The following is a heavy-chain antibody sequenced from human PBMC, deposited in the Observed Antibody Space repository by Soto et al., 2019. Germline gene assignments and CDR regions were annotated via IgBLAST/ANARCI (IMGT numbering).Heavy chain of an antibody. V-gene: IGHV3-23*01. Sequence: EVQLLEFGGHLVQPGGSLRLSCAASGFTFSNYAMTWVRRAPGTGLEWVSSISGGGNTYYADSVKGRFTISRDNSKSKLYLQMGSVRVEDTAVYYCAKGARSSSGSDGYKFGYWGQGSMVTASS. CDR2: ISGGGNT. D-gene: IGHD2-21*01. CDR3: AKGARSSSGSDGYKFGY. J-gene: IGHJ4*02. CDR1: GFTFSNYA.